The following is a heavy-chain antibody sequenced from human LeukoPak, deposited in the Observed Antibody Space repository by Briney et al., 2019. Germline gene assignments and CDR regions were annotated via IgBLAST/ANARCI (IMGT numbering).Heavy chain of an antibody. CDR1: GDSVSSNNGA. CDR2: TYYRSKWYN. J-gene: IGHJ4*02. V-gene: IGHV6-1*01. D-gene: IGHD6-19*01. CDR3: ARDFGNSGWYTFDF. Sequence: SQTLSLTCAISGDSVSSNNGAWNWIRQSPSRGLEWLGRTYYRSKWYNDYAESMKGRITINPDTSKNQFSLQLNSVTPEDTAVYYCARDFGNSGWYTFDFWGQGTLVTVS.